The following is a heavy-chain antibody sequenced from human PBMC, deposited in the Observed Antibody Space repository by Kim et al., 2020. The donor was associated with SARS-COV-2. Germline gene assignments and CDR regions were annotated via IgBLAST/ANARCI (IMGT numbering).Heavy chain of an antibody. CDR3: ARGPGSNYDFWSERGNFDY. V-gene: IGHV4-34*01. J-gene: IGHJ4*02. CDR2: INHSGST. Sequence: SETLSLTCAVYGGSFSGYYWSWIRQPPGKGLEWIGEINHSGSTNYNPSLKSRVTISVDTSKNQFSLKLSSVTAADTAVYYCARGPGSNYDFWSERGNFDYWGQGTLVTVSS. CDR1: GGSFSGYY. D-gene: IGHD3-3*01.